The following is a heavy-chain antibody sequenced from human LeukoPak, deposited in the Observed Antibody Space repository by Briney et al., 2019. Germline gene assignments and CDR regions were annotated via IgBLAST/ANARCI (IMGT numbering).Heavy chain of an antibody. CDR2: IYHSGST. J-gene: IGHJ2*01. V-gene: IGHV4-4*02. D-gene: IGHD3-3*01. CDR3: AREDYDDSGAWYFDL. CDR1: GGSISRSNW. Sequence: SETLSLTCAVSGGSISRSNWWSWVRQPPGKGLEWIGEIYHSGSTNYNPSLKSRVTISVDKSKNQFSLKLISVTAADTAVYYCAREDYDDSGAWYFDLWGRGTLVTVSS.